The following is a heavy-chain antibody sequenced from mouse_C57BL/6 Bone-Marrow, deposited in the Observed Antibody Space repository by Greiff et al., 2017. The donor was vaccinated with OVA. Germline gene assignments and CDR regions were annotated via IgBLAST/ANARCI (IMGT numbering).Heavy chain of an antibody. V-gene: IGHV1-81*01. D-gene: IGHD4-1*01. CDR3: ARRGTGTYFDY. CDR1: GYTFTSYG. CDR2: IYPRSGNT. J-gene: IGHJ2*01. Sequence: VQLQQSGAELARPGASVKLSCKASGYTFTSYGISWVKQRTGQGLEWIGEIYPRSGNTYYNEKFKGKATLTADKSSSTAYMELRSLTSEDSAVYFCARRGTGTYFDYWGQGTTLTVSS.